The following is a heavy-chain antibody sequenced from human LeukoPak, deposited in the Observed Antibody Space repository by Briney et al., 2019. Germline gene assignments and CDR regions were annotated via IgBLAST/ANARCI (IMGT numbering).Heavy chain of an antibody. V-gene: IGHV4-59*01. CDR2: IYYGGNT. J-gene: IGHJ6*02. D-gene: IGHD3-9*01. Sequence: SETLSLTCTVSGDSISTYYWSWVRQPPGKGLEWIGYIYYGGNTNYNPSLKSRVTISADTSKNQFSLKLSSVTAVDTAVYYCARDNDISRGFYYAMDVWGQGTTVIVSS. CDR1: GDSISTYY. CDR3: ARDNDISRGFYYAMDV.